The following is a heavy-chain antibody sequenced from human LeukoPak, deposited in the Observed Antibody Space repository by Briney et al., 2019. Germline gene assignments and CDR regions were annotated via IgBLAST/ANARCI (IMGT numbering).Heavy chain of an antibody. Sequence: GGSLRLSCAASGFTFNAFGVNWVRQAPGKGLEWVSYIGTTSGAIYYADSVKGRFTISRDSAKNSPYLQMNSLRAEDTAVYYCARFRTWGDKAFDYWGQGTLVTVSS. CDR1: GFTFNAFG. D-gene: IGHD2-21*02. V-gene: IGHV3-48*01. CDR3: ARFRTWGDKAFDY. J-gene: IGHJ4*02. CDR2: IGTTSGAI.